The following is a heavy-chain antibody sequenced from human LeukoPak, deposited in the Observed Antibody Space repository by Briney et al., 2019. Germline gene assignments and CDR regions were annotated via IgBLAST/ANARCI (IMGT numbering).Heavy chain of an antibody. V-gene: IGHV1-69*05. CDR1: GYTFINYD. CDR3: ARVPPPTYCSSTSCYTATGYMDV. D-gene: IGHD2-2*02. CDR2: IIPIFGTA. J-gene: IGHJ6*03. Sequence: SVKVSCKASGYTFINYDINWVRQATGQGLEWMGGIIPIFGTANYAQKFQGRVTITTDESTTTAYMALSSLRSDDTAVYYCARVPPPTYCSSTSCYTATGYMDVWGKGTTVTVSS.